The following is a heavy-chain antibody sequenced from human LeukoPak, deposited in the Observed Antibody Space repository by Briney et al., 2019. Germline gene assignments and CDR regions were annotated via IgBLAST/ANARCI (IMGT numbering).Heavy chain of an antibody. D-gene: IGHD2-2*01. CDR3: ARDPIGIGYCSSTSCYPGYYMDV. CDR2: ISAYNGNT. V-gene: IGHV1-18*04. CDR1: GYTFTGYY. J-gene: IGHJ6*03. Sequence: ASVKVSCKASGYTFTGYYMHWVRQAPGQGLEWMGWISAYNGNTNYAQKLQGRVTMTTDTSTSTAYMELRSLRSDDTAVYYCARDPIGIGYCSSTSCYPGYYMDVWGKGTTVTVSS.